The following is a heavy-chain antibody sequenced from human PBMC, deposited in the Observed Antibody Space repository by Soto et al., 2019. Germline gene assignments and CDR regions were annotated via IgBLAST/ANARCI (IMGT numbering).Heavy chain of an antibody. V-gene: IGHV6-1*01. J-gene: IGHJ6*02. D-gene: IGHD1-1*01. CDR1: GDSVSSNSAA. CDR3: ARAGLKPDPLEPYTYYYGMDV. CDR2: TYYRSKWYN. Sequence: PSQTLSLTCAISGDSVSSNSAAWNWIRQSPSRGLEWLGRTYYRSKWYNDYAVSVKSRITINPDTSKNQFSLQLNSVTPEDTAVYYCARAGLKPDPLEPYTYYYGMDVWGQGTTVTVSS.